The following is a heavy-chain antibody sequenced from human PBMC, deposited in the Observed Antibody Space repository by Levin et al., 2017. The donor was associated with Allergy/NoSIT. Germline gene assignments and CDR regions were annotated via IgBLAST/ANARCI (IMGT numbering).Heavy chain of an antibody. V-gene: IGHV1-2*02. CDR2: IIPNSGGT. CDR1: GYGFTAYD. Sequence: ASVKVSCQSSGYGFTAYDLHWVRQAPGQGLEWMGWIIPNSGGTKYAQKFQGRVSITRDKSIRTTYMELSGLTSDDTAIYYCARGGGYDSRLLLYWGQGTLVTVSS. CDR3: ARGGGYDSRLLLY. D-gene: IGHD5-12*01. J-gene: IGHJ4*02.